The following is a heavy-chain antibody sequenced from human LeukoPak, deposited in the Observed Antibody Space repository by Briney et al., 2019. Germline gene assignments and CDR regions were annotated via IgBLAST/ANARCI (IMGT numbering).Heavy chain of an antibody. Sequence: SETLSLTCTVSGGSISSYYWGWIRQPPGKGLEWIGSIYYSGSTYYNPSLKSRVTISVDTSKNQFSLKLSSVTAADTAVYYCARGRGLLWFGELFPEFDPWGQGTLVTVSS. D-gene: IGHD3-10*01. J-gene: IGHJ5*02. V-gene: IGHV4-39*01. CDR3: ARGRGLLWFGELFPEFDP. CDR2: IYYSGST. CDR1: GGSISSYY.